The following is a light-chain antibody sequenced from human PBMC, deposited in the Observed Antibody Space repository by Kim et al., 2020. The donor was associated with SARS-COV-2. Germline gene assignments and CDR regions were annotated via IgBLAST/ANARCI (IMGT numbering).Light chain of an antibody. CDR2: RDD. CDR3: QAWDSDTWV. V-gene: IGLV3-1*01. CDR1: KLGDKY. Sequence: SYELTQPPSVSVSPGQTASITCSGDKLGDKYASWYQQKPGQSPVLVIYRDDKRPSGIPERFSGSNSDNTATLLISGTQALDEADYYCQAWDSDTWVFGGGTKLTVL. J-gene: IGLJ3*02.